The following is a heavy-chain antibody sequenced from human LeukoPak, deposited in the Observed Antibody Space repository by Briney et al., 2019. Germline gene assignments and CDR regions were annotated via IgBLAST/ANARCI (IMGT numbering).Heavy chain of an antibody. J-gene: IGHJ1*01. CDR3: ARSKNDCSGGSCYSNKARQYFQH. CDR2: IPPSGNT. CDR1: GGSISSGDYY. D-gene: IGHD2-15*01. V-gene: IGHV4-31*03. Sequence: SETLSLTCSVSGGSISSGDYYWSWIRQHPGKGLEWIGSIPPSGNTYYNPSLKSRVTISVDTSNNQFSVKLSSVTAADTAVYYCARSKNDCSGGSCYSNKARQYFQHWGQGTLVTVSS.